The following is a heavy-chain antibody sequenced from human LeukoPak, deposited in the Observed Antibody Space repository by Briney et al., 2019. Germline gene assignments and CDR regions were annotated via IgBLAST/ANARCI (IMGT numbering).Heavy chain of an antibody. V-gene: IGHV4-39*01. CDR3: ARLIGELLYDY. CDR1: GGSISSSSYY. Sequence: SETLSLTCTVSGGSISSSSYYWGWIRQPPGEGLEWIGSIYYSGSTYYNPSLKSRVTISVDTSKNQFSLKLSSVTAADTAVYYCARLIGELLYDYWGQGTLVTVSS. D-gene: IGHD3-10*01. J-gene: IGHJ4*02. CDR2: IYYSGST.